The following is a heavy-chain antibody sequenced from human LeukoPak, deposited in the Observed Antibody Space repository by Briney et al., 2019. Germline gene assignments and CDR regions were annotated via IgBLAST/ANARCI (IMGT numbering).Heavy chain of an antibody. CDR3: ARGDSMIVVVKGFDS. V-gene: IGHV3-64*01. CDR1: GFTFSSYA. D-gene: IGHD3-22*01. Sequence: GGSLRLSCAASGFTFSSYAMHWVRQAPGKGLEYVSAISSNGGSTYYANSVKGRFTISRVNSKNTLYLQMGSLRAEDMAMYYCARGDSMIVVVKGFDSWGQGTLVTVSS. J-gene: IGHJ4*02. CDR2: ISSNGGST.